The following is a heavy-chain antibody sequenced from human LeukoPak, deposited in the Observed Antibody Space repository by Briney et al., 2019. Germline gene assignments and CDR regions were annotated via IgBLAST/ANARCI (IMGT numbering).Heavy chain of an antibody. J-gene: IGHJ4*02. CDR2: IYYSGRT. CDR3: SRHVLAYFDY. Sequence: SETLSLTCSVSGGSIINRYYYWGWIRHSPGKGLEWIGSIYYSGRTYYNPSLQRRVTMSVAASKKQFFLKLSSVTAADTAVFYCSRHVLAYFDYWLRGTLVTVSS. CDR1: GGSIINRYYY. V-gene: IGHV4-39*01.